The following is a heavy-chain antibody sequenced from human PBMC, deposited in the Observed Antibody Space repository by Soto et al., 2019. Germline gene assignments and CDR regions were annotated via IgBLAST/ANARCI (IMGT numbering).Heavy chain of an antibody. CDR3: ARRYYYDSSGYMWFDP. CDR2: ISAYNGNT. Sequence: ASVKVSCKASGYTFTNYGITWVRQAPGQGLEWMGWISAYNGNTNYAQKLQGRVTMTTDTSTTTAYMELRSLRSDDTAVYYCARRYYYDSSGYMWFDPWGQGTLVTVSS. CDR1: GYTFTNYG. V-gene: IGHV1-18*01. D-gene: IGHD3-22*01. J-gene: IGHJ5*02.